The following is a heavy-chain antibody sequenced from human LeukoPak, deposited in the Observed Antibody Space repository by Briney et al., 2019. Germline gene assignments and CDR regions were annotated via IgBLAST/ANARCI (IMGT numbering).Heavy chain of an antibody. J-gene: IGHJ4*02. V-gene: IGHV3-23*01. D-gene: IGHD5-12*01. CDR3: AKDLERDSFSGYGAGGFDY. CDR2: IRGNGGTT. Sequence: GGSVSLSCAASGFTFNNYAMTWVRQAPGTGLECVSVIRGNGGTTKDVDLVKGRFTISRDNSKNTLYLQMNTLRAEDTAVYYCAKDLERDSFSGYGAGGFDYWGQGTLVTVSS. CDR1: GFTFNNYA.